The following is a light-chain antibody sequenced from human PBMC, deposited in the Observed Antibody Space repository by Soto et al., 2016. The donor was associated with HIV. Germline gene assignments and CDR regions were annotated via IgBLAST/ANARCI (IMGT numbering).Light chain of an antibody. J-gene: IGLJ2*01. CDR3: QVWYSSRYPVV. CDR2: DDS. V-gene: IGLV3-21*01. CDR1: NIGSES. Sequence: SYELTQSPSVSVAPGNTARITCGGNNIGSESVHWYQRKLGQAPVLVVYDDSDRPSGIPERFSGSNSGNTATLTISRVEVGDEADYYCQVWYSSRYPVVFGGGTKLTVL.